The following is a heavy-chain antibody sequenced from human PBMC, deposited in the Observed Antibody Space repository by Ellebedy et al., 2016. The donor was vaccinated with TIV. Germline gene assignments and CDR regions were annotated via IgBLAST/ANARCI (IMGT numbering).Heavy chain of an antibody. D-gene: IGHD6-19*01. Sequence: GESLKISCAASGFTFSSYWMSWVRQAPGKGLEWVASIKQDGSERPYVESVKGRFTISRDNAKNSLYLQISSLRAEDTAVYYCARDQGWAVAGTTRFDCWGQGTLVTVSS. J-gene: IGHJ4*02. V-gene: IGHV3-7*01. CDR2: IKQDGSER. CDR3: ARDQGWAVAGTTRFDC. CDR1: GFTFSSYW.